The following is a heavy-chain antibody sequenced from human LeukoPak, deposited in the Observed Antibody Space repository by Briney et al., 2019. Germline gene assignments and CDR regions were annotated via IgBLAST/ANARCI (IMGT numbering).Heavy chain of an antibody. V-gene: IGHV3-74*01. CDR2: INSDGSST. D-gene: IGHD5-24*01. CDR3: ARADGSILLDY. J-gene: IGHJ4*02. Sequence: GGSLGLSCAASGFTFSSYWMHWVRQAPGKGLVWVSRINSDGSSTSYADSVKGRFTISRDNAKNTLYLQMNSLRAEDTAVYYCARADGSILLDYWGRGTLVTVSS. CDR1: GFTFSSYW.